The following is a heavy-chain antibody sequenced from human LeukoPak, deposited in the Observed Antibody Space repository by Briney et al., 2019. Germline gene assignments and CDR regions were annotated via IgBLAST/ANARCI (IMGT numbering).Heavy chain of an antibody. CDR1: GGSISSSNW. CDR2: IYHSGST. Sequence: SGTLSLTCAVSGGSISSSNWWSWVRQPPGKGLEWIGEIYHSGSTNYNPSLKSRVTISVDKSKNQFSLQLNSVTPEDTAVYYCARAGAVAGADYFDYWGQGTLVTVSS. CDR3: ARAGAVAGADYFDY. D-gene: IGHD6-19*01. V-gene: IGHV4-4*02. J-gene: IGHJ4*02.